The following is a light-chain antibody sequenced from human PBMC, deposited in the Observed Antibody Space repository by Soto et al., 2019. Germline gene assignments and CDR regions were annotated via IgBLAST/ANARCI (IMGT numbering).Light chain of an antibody. Sequence: ETVMTQSPATLSVSPGERATLSCRASQSVYSNLAWYQQKPGQAPRLLIYGASTRATGLPARSSGSGSGTEFTLTISSLQSEDFAVYYCQQYQSWPLTFGGGTKVEI. CDR3: QQYQSWPLT. CDR1: QSVYSN. J-gene: IGKJ4*01. CDR2: GAS. V-gene: IGKV3-15*01.